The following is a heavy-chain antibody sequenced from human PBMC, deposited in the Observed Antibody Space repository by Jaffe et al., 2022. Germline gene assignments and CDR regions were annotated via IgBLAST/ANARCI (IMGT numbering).Heavy chain of an antibody. CDR1: GGSISSYY. CDR3: ATARYGSGSLYFDY. CDR2: IYYSGST. D-gene: IGHD3-10*01. J-gene: IGHJ4*02. V-gene: IGHV4-59*01. Sequence: QVQLQESGPGLVKPSETLSLTCTVSGGSISSYYWSWIRQPPGKGLEWIGYIYYSGSTNYNPSLKSRVTISVDTSKNQFSLKLSSVTAADTAVYYCATARYGSGSLYFDYWGQGTLVTVSS.